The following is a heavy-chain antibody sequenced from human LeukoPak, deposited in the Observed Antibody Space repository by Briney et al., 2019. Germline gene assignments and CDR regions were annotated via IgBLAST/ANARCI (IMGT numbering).Heavy chain of an antibody. CDR3: ARGVTIFGVASYYYYYMDV. V-gene: IGHV4-34*01. Sequence: SETLSLTCAVYGGSFSGNYWSWIRQPPGKGLEWIGEINHSGSTNYNPSLKSRVTISVDTSKNQFSLKLSSVTAADTAVYYCARGVTIFGVASYYYYYMDVWGKGTTVTVSS. CDR2: INHSGST. CDR1: GGSFSGNY. D-gene: IGHD3-3*01. J-gene: IGHJ6*03.